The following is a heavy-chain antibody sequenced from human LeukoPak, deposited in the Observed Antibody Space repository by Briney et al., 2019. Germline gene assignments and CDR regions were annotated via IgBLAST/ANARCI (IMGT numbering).Heavy chain of an antibody. D-gene: IGHD1-26*01. J-gene: IGHJ5*02. CDR1: GGSISGYY. CDR2: IHSNGYT. CDR3: AKREGPMSGSYDYFDP. V-gene: IGHV4-4*09. Sequence: SETLSLTCTVSGGSISGYYWSWIRQPPGQGLEWIAYIHSNGYTNYNPSLKSRVTISVDTSNNQLSLKVTSVTAADTAMYYCAKREGPMSGSYDYFDPWGQGTLVTVS.